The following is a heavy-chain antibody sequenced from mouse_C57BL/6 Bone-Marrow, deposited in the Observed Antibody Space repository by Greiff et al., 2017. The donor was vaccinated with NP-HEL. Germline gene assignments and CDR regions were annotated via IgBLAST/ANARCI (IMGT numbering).Heavy chain of an antibody. J-gene: IGHJ3*01. Sequence: EVQLQQSGAELVRPGASVKLSCTASGFNIKNDYMHWVKQRPEQGLEWIGWIDPENGDTESASKFQGKATITADTSSNTAYLQLSSLTSEDTAVYYCTTGDYDSWFAYWGQGTLVTVSA. CDR3: TTGDYDSWFAY. D-gene: IGHD2-4*01. V-gene: IGHV14-4*01. CDR1: GFNIKNDY. CDR2: IDPENGDT.